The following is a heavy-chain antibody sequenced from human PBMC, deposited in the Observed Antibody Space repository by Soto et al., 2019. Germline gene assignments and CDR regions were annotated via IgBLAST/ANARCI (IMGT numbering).Heavy chain of an antibody. J-gene: IGHJ4*02. CDR2: IYYSGST. CDR3: ATEHCSSTSCYFDY. D-gene: IGHD2-2*01. V-gene: IGHV4-31*03. CDR1: GDSISSDAYY. Sequence: SETLSLTCTVSGDSISSDAYYWSWIRQHPGKGLEWIGYIYYSGSTDYNPSLKSRVTISVDTSKSQFSLELGSVTAADTAVYYCATEHCSSTSCYFDYWGQGTLVTAPQ.